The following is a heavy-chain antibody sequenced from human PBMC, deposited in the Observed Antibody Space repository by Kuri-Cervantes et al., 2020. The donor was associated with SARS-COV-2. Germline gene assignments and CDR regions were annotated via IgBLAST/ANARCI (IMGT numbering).Heavy chain of an antibody. V-gene: IGHV3-11*06. CDR3: ARVKRGVIVVVPAAIFSYYYYGMDV. CDR2: ISSSSSYT. Sequence: GESLKISCAASGFTFSDSYMSWIRQAPGKGLEWVSYISSSSSYTNYADSVKGRFTISRDNAKNSLYLQMNSLRAEDTAVYYCARVKRGVIVVVPAAIFSYYYYGMDVWGQGTTVTVSS. CDR1: GFTFSDSY. J-gene: IGHJ6*02. D-gene: IGHD2-2*01.